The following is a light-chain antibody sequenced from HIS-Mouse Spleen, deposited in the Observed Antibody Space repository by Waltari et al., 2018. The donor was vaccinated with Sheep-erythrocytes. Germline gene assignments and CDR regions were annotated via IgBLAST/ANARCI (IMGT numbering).Light chain of an antibody. CDR2: EGS. CDR1: SSDVGRYNL. Sequence: QSALTQPASVSGSPGQSITISCTGTSSDVGRYNLVSWYQQQPGKAPKLMIYEGSKRPSGVSNRFSGSKSGNTASLTISGLQAEDEADYYCCSYAGSSTPWVFGGGTKLTVL. J-gene: IGLJ3*02. CDR3: CSYAGSSTPWV. V-gene: IGLV2-23*01.